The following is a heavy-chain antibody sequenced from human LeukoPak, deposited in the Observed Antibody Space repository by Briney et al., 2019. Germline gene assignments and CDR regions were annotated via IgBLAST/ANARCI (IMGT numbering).Heavy chain of an antibody. J-gene: IGHJ4*02. D-gene: IGHD6-13*01. CDR1: DDSITMYY. V-gene: IGHV4-59*01. CDR2: IYYSGST. Sequence: SETLSLTCSVSDDSITMYYWTWIRQPPGKGLEWIGYIYYSGSTNYNPSLKSRVTISVDTSKNQFTLKLSSVTAADTAVYYCAREAAAGTDKYYFDYWGQGTPVTVSS. CDR3: AREAAAGTDKYYFDY.